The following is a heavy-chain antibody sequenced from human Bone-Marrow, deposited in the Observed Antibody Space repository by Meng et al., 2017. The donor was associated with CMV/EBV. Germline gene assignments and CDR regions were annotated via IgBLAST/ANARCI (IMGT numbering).Heavy chain of an antibody. V-gene: IGHV3-21*01. CDR2: ISSSSSYI. CDR1: GFTFSSYS. J-gene: IGHJ4*02. Sequence: GESLKISCAASGFTFSSYSMNWVRQAPGKGLEWVSSISSSSSYIYYADSVKGRFTISRDNAKNSLYLQMNSLRAEDTAVYYCASGPHFDYWGQGTLVTVS. CDR3: ASGPHFDY.